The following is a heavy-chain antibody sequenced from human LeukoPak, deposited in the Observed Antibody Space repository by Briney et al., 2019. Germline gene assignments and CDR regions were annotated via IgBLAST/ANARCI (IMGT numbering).Heavy chain of an antibody. V-gene: IGHV1-69*06. CDR1: GGTFSSYA. CDR2: IIPIFGTA. Sequence: SVKVSCKASGGTFSSYAISWVRQVPGQGLEWMGRIIPIFGTANYAQKFQGRVTIAADKSTSTAYMELSSLRSEDTAVYYCARDQDIVVVPAAGFDPWGQGTLVTVSS. J-gene: IGHJ5*02. D-gene: IGHD2-2*01. CDR3: ARDQDIVVVPAAGFDP.